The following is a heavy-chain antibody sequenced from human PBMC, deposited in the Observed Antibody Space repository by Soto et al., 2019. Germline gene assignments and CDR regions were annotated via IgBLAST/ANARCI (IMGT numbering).Heavy chain of an antibody. V-gene: IGHV3-49*04. CDR2: IRSKAYGGTT. J-gene: IGHJ4*02. D-gene: IGHD6-6*01. CDR3: TRDVIEYSSSFDY. Sequence: GGSLRLSCTASGFTFGDYAMSWVRQAPGKGLEWVGFIRSKAYGGTTEYAASVKGRFTISRDDSKSIAYLQMNSLKTEDTAVYYCTRDVIEYSSSFDYWGQGTLVTVSS. CDR1: GFTFGDYA.